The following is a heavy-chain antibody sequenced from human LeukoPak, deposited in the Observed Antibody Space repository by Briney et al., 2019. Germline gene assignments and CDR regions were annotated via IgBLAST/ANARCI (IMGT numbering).Heavy chain of an antibody. CDR3: ARGSYDFWSGYYMAGYYYYMDV. D-gene: IGHD3-3*01. CDR1: GGSISSYY. V-gene: IGHV4-59*01. J-gene: IGHJ6*03. CDR2: IYYSGST. Sequence: PSETLSLTCTVSGGSISSYYWSWLRQPPGKGLEWIGYIYYSGSTNYNPSLKSRVTISVDTSRNQFSLKLSSVTAADTAVYYCARGSYDFWSGYYMAGYYYYMDVWGKGTTVTVS.